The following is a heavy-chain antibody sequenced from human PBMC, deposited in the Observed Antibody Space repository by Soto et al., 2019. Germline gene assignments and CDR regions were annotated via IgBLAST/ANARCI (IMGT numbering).Heavy chain of an antibody. D-gene: IGHD3-10*01. CDR2: INAGNGNT. Sequence: GASVKVSCKASGYTFTSYAMHCVRQALGQRLEWMGWINAGNGNTKYSQKFQGRVTITRDTSASTAYMELSSLRSEDTAVYYCASGFLHHKQNLDYWGQGTLVTVSS. V-gene: IGHV1-3*01. J-gene: IGHJ4*02. CDR1: GYTFTSYA. CDR3: ASGFLHHKQNLDY.